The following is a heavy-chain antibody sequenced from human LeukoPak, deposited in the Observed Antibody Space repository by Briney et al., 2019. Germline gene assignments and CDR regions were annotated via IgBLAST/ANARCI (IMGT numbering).Heavy chain of an antibody. V-gene: IGHV3-21*01. CDR2: ISSSSSYI. J-gene: IGHJ6*03. CDR3: AKDLASNNYYYYYMDV. D-gene: IGHD3-16*01. CDR1: GFTFSSYS. Sequence: GGSLRLSCAASGFTFSSYSMNWVRQAPGKGLEWVSSISSSSSYIYYADSVKGRFTISRDNAKNSLYLQMSSLRAEDTAVYYCAKDLASNNYYYYYMDVWGKGTTVTVSS.